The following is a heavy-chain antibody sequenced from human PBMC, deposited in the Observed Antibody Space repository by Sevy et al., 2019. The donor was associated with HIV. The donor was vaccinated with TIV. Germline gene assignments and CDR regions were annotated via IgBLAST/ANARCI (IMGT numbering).Heavy chain of an antibody. Sequence: ASVKVSCKASGYTFTSYGISWVRQAPGQGLEWMGWISAYNGNTNYVQKLQGRVTMTTDTSTSTAYMELRSLRSDDTAVYYCARAIAAARTDAFDIWGQGTMVTVSS. D-gene: IGHD6-13*01. J-gene: IGHJ3*02. CDR2: ISAYNGNT. CDR3: ARAIAAARTDAFDI. CDR1: GYTFTSYG. V-gene: IGHV1-18*01.